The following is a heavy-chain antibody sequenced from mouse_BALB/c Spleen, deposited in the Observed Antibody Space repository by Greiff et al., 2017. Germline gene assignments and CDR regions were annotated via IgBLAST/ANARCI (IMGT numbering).Heavy chain of an antibody. D-gene: IGHD4-1*01. J-gene: IGHJ4*01. V-gene: IGHV3-6*02. Sequence: EVHLVESGPGLVKPSQSLSLTCSVTGYSITSGYYWNWIRQFPGNKLEWMGYISYDGSNNYNPSLKNRISITRDTSKNQFFLKLNSVTTEDTATYYCARLTGTRAMDYWGQGTSVTVSS. CDR2: ISYDGSN. CDR1: GYSITSGYY. CDR3: ARLTGTRAMDY.